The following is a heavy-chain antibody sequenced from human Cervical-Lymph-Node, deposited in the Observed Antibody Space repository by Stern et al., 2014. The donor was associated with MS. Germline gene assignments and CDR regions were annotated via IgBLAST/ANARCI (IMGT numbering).Heavy chain of an antibody. CDR1: GGTFTSYS. D-gene: IGHD3-3*01. CDR3: AREDFWNGGHFDN. CDR2: IIPIPGLS. J-gene: IGHJ4*02. Sequence: QVQLVESGPEVKEPGSSLTVSCTVSGGTFTSYSFSWVRQAPGKGLLWMGRIIPIPGLSMVAPKFQDRVTITADKSTKTAYMEMTSLTSEDTAVYYCAREDFWNGGHFDNWGQGTLVTVSS. V-gene: IGHV1-69*09.